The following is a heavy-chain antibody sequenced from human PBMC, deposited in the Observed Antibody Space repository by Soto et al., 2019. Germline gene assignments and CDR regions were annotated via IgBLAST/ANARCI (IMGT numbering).Heavy chain of an antibody. CDR3: ARFMTTVTNLAFDI. J-gene: IGHJ3*02. D-gene: IGHD4-17*01. Sequence: SETLSLTCAVYGGPFSGYYWSWIRQPPGKGLEWIGDIYHSGSTNYNPSLKSRVTISVDKSKNQFSLKLSSVTAADTAVYYCARFMTTVTNLAFDIWGQGTMVTVSS. CDR1: GGPFSGYY. CDR2: IYHSGST. V-gene: IGHV4-34*01.